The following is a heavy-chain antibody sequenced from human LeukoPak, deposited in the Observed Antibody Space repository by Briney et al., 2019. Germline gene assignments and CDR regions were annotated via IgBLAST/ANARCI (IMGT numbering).Heavy chain of an antibody. CDR1: GYTFPYYW. D-gene: IGHD6-13*01. CDR3: ARLRSSSWYTVDY. Sequence: GESLKFSCTGSGYTFPYYWIAWVRQMPGKGLEWMGIIYPDDSDTRYSPSFQGLVTISADKSITTAYLQWSSLKASDTAMYYCARLRSSSWYTVDYWGQGTLVTVSS. V-gene: IGHV5-51*01. J-gene: IGHJ4*02. CDR2: IYPDDSDT.